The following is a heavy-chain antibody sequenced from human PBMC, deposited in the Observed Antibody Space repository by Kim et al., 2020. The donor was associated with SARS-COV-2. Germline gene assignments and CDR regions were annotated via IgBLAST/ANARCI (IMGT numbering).Heavy chain of an antibody. J-gene: IGHJ6*02. D-gene: IGHD1-1*01. CDR2: IYPGYSDT. Sequence: GESLKISCKGSGYSFTSYWIGWVRQMPGKGLEWMGIIYPGYSDTRYSPSFQGQVTISADKSISTAYLQWSSLMASDTAMYYCARQKQLERHDGNDYYYYGMDVWGQGTTVTVSS. CDR1: GYSFTSYW. CDR3: ARQKQLERHDGNDYYYYGMDV. V-gene: IGHV5-51*01.